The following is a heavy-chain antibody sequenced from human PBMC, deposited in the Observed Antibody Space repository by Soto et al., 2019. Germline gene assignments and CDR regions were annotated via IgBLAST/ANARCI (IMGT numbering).Heavy chain of an antibody. J-gene: IGHJ4*02. D-gene: IGHD3-3*01. Sequence: QVQLQESGPGLVKPSQTLSLTCTVSGGSISSGDYYWSWIRQPPGKGLEWIGYIYYSGSTYYNPSLKSRVTISVDTSKNQFSLKLSSVTAADTAVYYCASGGGDFWSGYSPGGFDYWGQGTLVTVSS. CDR3: ASGGGDFWSGYSPGGFDY. CDR1: GGSISSGDYY. V-gene: IGHV4-30-4*01. CDR2: IYYSGST.